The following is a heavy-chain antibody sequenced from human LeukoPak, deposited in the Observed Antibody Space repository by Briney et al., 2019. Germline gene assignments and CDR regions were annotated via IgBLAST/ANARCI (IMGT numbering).Heavy chain of an antibody. CDR2: ISIYSGNT. J-gene: IGHJ4*02. Sequence: ASVKVSCKASGYTFTSHGLSWARQAPGQGLEWMGWISIYSGNTNYAQKFQDKISMTTDTSTNTAYMELRSLKSDDTAVYYCARDPGGTWGFDYWGQGALVTVSS. D-gene: IGHD7-27*01. CDR1: GYTFTSHG. V-gene: IGHV1-18*01. CDR3: ARDPGGTWGFDY.